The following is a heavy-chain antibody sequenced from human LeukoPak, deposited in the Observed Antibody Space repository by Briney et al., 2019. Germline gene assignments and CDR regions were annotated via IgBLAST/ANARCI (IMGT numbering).Heavy chain of an antibody. Sequence: SVKVSCTASGYTFTAGYYIHWVRQAPGQGLEWMGRINSYSGGTNYALKFQGRVTMTRDTSMSTAYMDLSSLTSDDTAVYFCVRDNEAYWGQGTLVTVSS. CDR1: GYTFTAGYY. D-gene: IGHD2-8*01. CDR2: INSYSGGT. V-gene: IGHV1-2*06. CDR3: VRDNEAY. J-gene: IGHJ4*02.